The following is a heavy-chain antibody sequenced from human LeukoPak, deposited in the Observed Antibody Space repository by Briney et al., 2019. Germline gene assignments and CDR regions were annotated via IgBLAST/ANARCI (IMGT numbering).Heavy chain of an antibody. CDR1: GYSISSGYY. Sequence: PSETLSLTCTVSGYSISSGYYWGWIRQPPGKGLEWIGSIYHSGSTYYNPSLKSRVTISVDTSKNQFSLKLSSVTAADTAVYYCARVWGGEFPYFDYWGQGTLVTVSS. V-gene: IGHV4-38-2*02. D-gene: IGHD3-10*01. J-gene: IGHJ4*02. CDR2: IYHSGST. CDR3: ARVWGGEFPYFDY.